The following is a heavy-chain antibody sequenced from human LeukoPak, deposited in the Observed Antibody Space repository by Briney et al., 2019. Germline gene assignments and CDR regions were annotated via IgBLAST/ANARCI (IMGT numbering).Heavy chain of an antibody. V-gene: IGHV3-9*03. Sequence: SLKISCVASGFPFDDYAMHWVRQAPGKGLEWVSGISWNSGSRGYADSVKGRFTISRDNAKTSLYLQMNSLRAEDMALYYCAKGPDYDILTPIDYWGQGTLVTVSS. CDR2: ISWNSGSR. CDR3: AKGPDYDILTPIDY. J-gene: IGHJ4*02. CDR1: GFPFDDYA. D-gene: IGHD3-9*01.